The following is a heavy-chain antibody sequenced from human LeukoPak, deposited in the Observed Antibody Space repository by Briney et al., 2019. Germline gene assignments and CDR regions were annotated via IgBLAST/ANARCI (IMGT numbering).Heavy chain of an antibody. V-gene: IGHV3-48*01. Sequence: GGSLRLSCAASGFSFSSYSMNWVRQAPGKGLEWVSYISTTSSTIYYGDSVKGRSTISRDNAKNSLYLQMNSLRAEDTAVYYCASIGRHYFDYWGRGTLVTVSS. CDR1: GFSFSSYS. J-gene: IGHJ4*02. CDR3: ASIGRHYFDY. CDR2: ISTTSSTI. D-gene: IGHD1-26*01.